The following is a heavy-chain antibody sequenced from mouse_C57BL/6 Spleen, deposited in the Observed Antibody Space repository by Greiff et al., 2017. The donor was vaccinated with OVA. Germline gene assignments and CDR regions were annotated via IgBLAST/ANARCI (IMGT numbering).Heavy chain of an antibody. CDR3: ARWTLYGSSPWFAY. CDR2: ISGGGGNT. D-gene: IGHD1-1*01. CDR1: GFTFSSYT. Sequence: EVKLMESGGGLVKPGGSLKLSCAASGFTFSSYTMSWVRQTPEKRLEWVATISGGGGNTYYPDSVKGRFTISRDNAKNTLYLQMSSLRSEDTALYYCARWTLYGSSPWFAYWGQGTLVTVSA. V-gene: IGHV5-9*01. J-gene: IGHJ3*01.